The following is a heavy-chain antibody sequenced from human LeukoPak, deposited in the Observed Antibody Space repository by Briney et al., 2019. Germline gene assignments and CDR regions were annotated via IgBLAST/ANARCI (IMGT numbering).Heavy chain of an antibody. J-gene: IGHJ3*02. V-gene: IGHV4-34*01. CDR3: ARPYCSGGSCYFFGQGWAFDI. CDR1: GGSFSGYY. D-gene: IGHD2-15*01. Sequence: PSETLSLTCAVYGGSFSGYYWSWIRQPPGKGLEWIGEINHSGSTNYNPSLKSRVTISVDTSKNQFSLKLSSVTAADTAVYYCARPYCSGGSCYFFGQGWAFDIRGQGTMVTVSS. CDR2: INHSGST.